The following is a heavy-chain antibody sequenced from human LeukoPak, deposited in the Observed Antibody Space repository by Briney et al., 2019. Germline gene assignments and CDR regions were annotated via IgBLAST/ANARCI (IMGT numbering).Heavy chain of an antibody. CDR2: VHPSGGST. V-gene: IGHV1-46*01. Sequence: GASVKVSCKASGYTFTSYYMHWVRRAPGEALEWMGIVHPSGGSTSYAQKFQGRVTMTRDTSTSTVYMELSSLRSEDTAVYYCARAHLHYGDSIHDLDYWGQGTLVTVSS. CDR1: GYTFTSYY. J-gene: IGHJ4*02. CDR3: ARAHLHYGDSIHDLDY. D-gene: IGHD4-17*01.